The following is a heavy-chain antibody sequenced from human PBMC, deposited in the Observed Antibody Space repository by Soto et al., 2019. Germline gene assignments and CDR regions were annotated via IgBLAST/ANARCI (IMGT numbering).Heavy chain of an antibody. D-gene: IGHD6-19*01. J-gene: IGHJ4*02. V-gene: IGHV4-4*02. CDR3: ATRGGGWHIGY. Sequence: QVQLQESGPGLVKPLETLSLTCAVSGGSISGTDWWSWVRQVPGKGVEWIGEIHHTGSTNYNPSLKSRVTISVDNSKNQFSLNLYSVTAADTAVYYCATRGGGWHIGYWGQGTLVTVSS. CDR2: IHHTGST. CDR1: GGSISGTDW.